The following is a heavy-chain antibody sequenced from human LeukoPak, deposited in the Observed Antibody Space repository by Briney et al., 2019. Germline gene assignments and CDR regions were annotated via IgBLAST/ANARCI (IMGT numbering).Heavy chain of an antibody. CDR2: VNHSGST. CDR1: GGSFSGYY. V-gene: IGHV4-34*01. CDR3: ARGRKNYAVYYYYGMDV. J-gene: IGHJ6*02. D-gene: IGHD2-2*01. Sequence: SETLSLTCAVYGGSFSGYYWSWIPQPPGKGLEWIGVVNHSGSTNYNPSLKSRVTISVDTSKNQFSLKLSSVTAADTAVYYCARGRKNYAVYYYYGMDVWGQGTTVTVSS.